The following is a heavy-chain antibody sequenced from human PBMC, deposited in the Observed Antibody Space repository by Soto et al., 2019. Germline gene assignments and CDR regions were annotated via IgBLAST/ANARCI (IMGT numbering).Heavy chain of an antibody. D-gene: IGHD3-3*02. CDR3: ARGVGHFWSGNYYMDV. J-gene: IGHJ6*03. Sequence: SETLSLTCTVSGGSISGYYRSWIRQPPGKGLEWIGEINHSGSTNYNPSLKSRVTISVDTSKNQFSLKLSSVTAADTAVYYCARGVGHFWSGNYYMDVWGKGTTVTVSS. CDR2: INHSGST. CDR1: GGSISGYY. V-gene: IGHV4-34*01.